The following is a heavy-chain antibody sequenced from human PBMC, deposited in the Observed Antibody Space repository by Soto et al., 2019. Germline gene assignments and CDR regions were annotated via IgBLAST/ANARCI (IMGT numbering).Heavy chain of an antibody. CDR1: GGSVSSGSYY. CDR3: ARDGYTSGYLVAFDI. Sequence: ETLSLTCTVSGGSVSSGSYYWSWIRQPPGKGLEWIGYIYYSGSTSYNPSLKSRVTISADTPKNQLSLKLSSVTAADTAVYYCARDGYTSGYLVAFDIWGQGTMVTVSS. V-gene: IGHV4-61*01. D-gene: IGHD5-18*01. J-gene: IGHJ3*02. CDR2: IYYSGST.